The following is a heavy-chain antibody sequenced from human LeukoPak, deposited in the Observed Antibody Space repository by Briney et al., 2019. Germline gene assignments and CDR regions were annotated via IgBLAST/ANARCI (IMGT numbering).Heavy chain of an antibody. J-gene: IGHJ6*03. V-gene: IGHV3-21*01. D-gene: IGHD3-3*01. CDR3: ARDHRSPWRNYDFWSGETGDYYMDV. Sequence: GGSLTLSCVASGFTFSTYTMKWVRQAPRKGLECVSSISSSSSYISYADSVKGRFTISRDNAKNSLYLQMNSLRAEDTAVYYCARDHRSPWRNYDFWSGETGDYYMDVWGKGTTVTVSS. CDR2: ISSSSSYI. CDR1: GFTFSTYT.